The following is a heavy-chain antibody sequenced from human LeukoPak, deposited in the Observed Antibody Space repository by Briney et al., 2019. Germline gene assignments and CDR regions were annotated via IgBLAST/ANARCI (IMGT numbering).Heavy chain of an antibody. CDR3: ARDNKVVTGVYFDL. J-gene: IGHJ2*01. Sequence: PGGSLRLSCAASGFTFSSYSMNWVRQAPGKGLEWVSSISSSSSYIYYADSVKGRFTISRDNAKNSLYLQMNSLRAEDTAVYYCARDNKVVTGVYFDLWGRGTLVTVSS. D-gene: IGHD2-21*02. CDR2: ISSSSSYI. V-gene: IGHV3-21*01. CDR1: GFTFSSYS.